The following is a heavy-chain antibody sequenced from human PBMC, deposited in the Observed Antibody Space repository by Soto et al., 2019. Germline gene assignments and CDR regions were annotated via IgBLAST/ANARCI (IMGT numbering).Heavy chain of an antibody. CDR3: AKSNIGWLYFFDY. V-gene: IGHV4-39*02. Sequence: PSETLSLTCTVSGGSISSSPYYWGWIRQPPGKGLEWIGSIYYSGSTYYTPSLKSRVTMSVDTSKNHFSLKLTSVTAADTAVYYCAKSNIGWLYFFDYWGQGTLVTVSS. D-gene: IGHD6-19*01. CDR1: GGSISSSPYY. CDR2: IYYSGST. J-gene: IGHJ4*02.